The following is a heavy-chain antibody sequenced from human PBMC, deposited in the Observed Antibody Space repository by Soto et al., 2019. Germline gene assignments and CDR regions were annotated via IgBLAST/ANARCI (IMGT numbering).Heavy chain of an antibody. D-gene: IGHD2-15*01. CDR1: GGSVSSGSYY. CDR2: IYFRGST. V-gene: IGHV4-61*01. J-gene: IGHJ4*02. Sequence: PSETLSLTCTVSGGSVSSGSYYWNWIRQPPGKGLEWIGYIYFRGSTNYNPSLKSRVTISVDTSKNQFSLKLSSVTAADTAVYYCARDPGGRYDYWGQGTLVTV. CDR3: ARDPGGRYDY.